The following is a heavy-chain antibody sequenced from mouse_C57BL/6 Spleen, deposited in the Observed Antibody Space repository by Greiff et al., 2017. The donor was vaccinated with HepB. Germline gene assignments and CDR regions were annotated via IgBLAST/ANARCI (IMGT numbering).Heavy chain of an antibody. D-gene: IGHD2-2*01. CDR3: AGYGYDAYYAMDY. V-gene: IGHV5-17*01. CDR2: ISSGSSTI. CDR1: GFTFSDYG. Sequence: EVKVVESGGGLVKPGGSLKLSCAASGFTFSDYGMHWVRQAPEKGLEWVAYISSGSSTIYYADTVKGRFTISRDNAKNTLFLQMTSLRSEDTAMYYCAGYGYDAYYAMDYWGQGTSVTVSS. J-gene: IGHJ4*01.